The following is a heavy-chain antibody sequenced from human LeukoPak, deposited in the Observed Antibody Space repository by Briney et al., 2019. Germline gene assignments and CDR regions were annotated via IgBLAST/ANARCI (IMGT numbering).Heavy chain of an antibody. CDR3: ARSEQQDFGDYEFDY. D-gene: IGHD4-17*01. V-gene: IGHV3-23*01. CDR1: GFTFSSYA. J-gene: IGHJ4*02. Sequence: GGSLRLSCAVSGFTFSSYAMSWVRQAPGKGLEWVSAISGSGGSRYYADSVKGRFTISRDNPKNKLYLQMNSLRAEDMAVYYCARSEQQDFGDYEFDYWGQGTLVTVSS. CDR2: ISGSGGSR.